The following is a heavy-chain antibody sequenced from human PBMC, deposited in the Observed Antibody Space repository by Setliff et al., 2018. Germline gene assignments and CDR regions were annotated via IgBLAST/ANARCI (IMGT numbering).Heavy chain of an antibody. CDR3: ARGGVDTRSSTDYRYYMDV. J-gene: IGHJ6*03. Sequence: GASVKVSCKASGGTFSSYGISWVRQAPGQGLEWMGGTIPSFGSTNYARKFQGRVTIITDESTSTAYMELSSLRTEDSAVYYCARGGVDTRSSTDYRYYMDVWGKGTTVTVSS. D-gene: IGHD5-18*01. V-gene: IGHV1-69*05. CDR2: TIPSFGST. CDR1: GGTFSSYG.